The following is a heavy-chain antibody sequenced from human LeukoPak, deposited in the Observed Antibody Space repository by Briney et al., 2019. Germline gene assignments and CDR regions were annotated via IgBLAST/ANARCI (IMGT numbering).Heavy chain of an antibody. CDR3: AKGVPAATDNYYYYGMDV. CDR1: GGSLSGYY. V-gene: IGHV4-34*01. Sequence: PSETLSLTCAVYGGSLSGYYWSWIRQPPGKGLEWIGEINHSGSTNYNPSLKSRVTISVDTSKNQFSLKLSPVTAADTAVYYCAKGVPAATDNYYYYGMDVWGQGTTVTVSS. D-gene: IGHD2-2*01. J-gene: IGHJ6*02. CDR2: INHSGST.